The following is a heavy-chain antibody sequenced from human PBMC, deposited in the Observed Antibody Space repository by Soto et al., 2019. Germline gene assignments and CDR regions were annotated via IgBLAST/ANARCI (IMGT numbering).Heavy chain of an antibody. Sequence: SETLSLTCAVYGGSFSGYCWSWIRQPPGKGLEWIGEINHSGSTNYNPSLKSRVNISVDTSKNQFSLKLSSVTAADTAVYYRARGGSRYGPFDCWGKGTLVKVSS. CDR2: INHSGST. CDR1: GGSFSGYC. V-gene: IGHV4-34*01. CDR3: ARGGSRYGPFDC. D-gene: IGHD5-18*01. J-gene: IGHJ4*02.